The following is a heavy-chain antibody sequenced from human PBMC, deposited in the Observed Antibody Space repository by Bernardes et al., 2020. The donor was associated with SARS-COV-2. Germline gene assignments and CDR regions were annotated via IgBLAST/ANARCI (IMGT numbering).Heavy chain of an antibody. J-gene: IGHJ4*02. CDR3: AKDSAGMIAFGGVMHY. Sequence: GGSLRLSCAASGFTFDDYAMHWVRQPPGKGLEWVSGINWNSGSIGYADSVKGRFTISRDNAKNSLYLQMNSLRAEDTALYYCAKDSAGMIAFGGVMHYWGQGTQVTVSS. CDR2: INWNSGSI. V-gene: IGHV3-9*01. D-gene: IGHD3-16*01. CDR1: GFTFDDYA.